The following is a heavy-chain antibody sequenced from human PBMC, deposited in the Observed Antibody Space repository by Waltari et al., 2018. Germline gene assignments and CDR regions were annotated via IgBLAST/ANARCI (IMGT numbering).Heavy chain of an antibody. J-gene: IGHJ6*03. Sequence: QVQLVQSGAEVKKPGSSVKVSCKASGGTFSSYAISWVRQAPGQGLEWMGGINPNLGTANYAKNFQGRGTITTDKPTSTANRELGSLRSEETAVYYCARGGGGSYYYMDVWGKGTTVTVSS. CDR3: ARGGGGSYYYMDV. D-gene: IGHD3-16*01. CDR2: INPNLGTA. CDR1: GGTFSSYA. V-gene: IGHV1-69*05.